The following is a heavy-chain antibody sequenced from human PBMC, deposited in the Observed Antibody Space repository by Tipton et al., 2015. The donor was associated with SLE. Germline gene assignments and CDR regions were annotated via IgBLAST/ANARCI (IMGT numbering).Heavy chain of an antibody. J-gene: IGHJ5*02. CDR3: ARHSPNWFDP. Sequence: SLRLSCAASRFTFSNYAMSWIRQAPGKELEWVSVSYMDGRSTYYADSVKGRFTVSRENSRNTLYLQMHNLRVDDTAVYYCARHSPNWFDPWGQGMLVTVSS. CDR2: SYMDGRST. V-gene: IGHV3-23*03. CDR1: RFTFSNYA.